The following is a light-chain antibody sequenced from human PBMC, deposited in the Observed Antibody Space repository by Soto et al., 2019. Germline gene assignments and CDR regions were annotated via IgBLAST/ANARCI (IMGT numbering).Light chain of an antibody. V-gene: IGLV2-14*01. CDR2: DVT. J-gene: IGLJ1*01. CDR1: SSDVGGYNY. CDR3: SSYTSSSTPYV. Sequence: QSVLTQPASVSGSPGRSITISCPGTSSDVGGYNYVSWYQQHPVKAPKLMIYDVTNRPSGVSDRFSGSKSGNTASLTISGLQAEDEADYYCSSYTSSSTPYVFGTGTRSPS.